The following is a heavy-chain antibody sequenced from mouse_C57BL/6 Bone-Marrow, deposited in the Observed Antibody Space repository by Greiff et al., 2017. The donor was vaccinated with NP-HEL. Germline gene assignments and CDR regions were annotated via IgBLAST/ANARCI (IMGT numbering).Heavy chain of an antibody. CDR1: GFTFSSYA. CDR2: ISDGGSYT. Sequence: DVQLVESGGGLVKPGGSLKLSCAASGFTFSSYAMSWVRQTPEKRLEWVATISDGGSYTYYPDNVKGRFTISRDTAKNNLYLQMSHLKSEDRAMYYCARDLYYYGSRLWDFDVWGTGTTVTVSS. CDR3: ARDLYYYGSRLWDFDV. J-gene: IGHJ1*03. V-gene: IGHV5-4*01. D-gene: IGHD1-1*01.